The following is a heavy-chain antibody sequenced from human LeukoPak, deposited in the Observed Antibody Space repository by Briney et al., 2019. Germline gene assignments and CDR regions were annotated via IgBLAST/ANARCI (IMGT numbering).Heavy chain of an antibody. Sequence: PSETLSLTCTVSGGSISSYYWSWIRQPPGKGLEWIGYIYYSGSTNYNPSLKSRVTISADTSRNQFSLKLSSVTAADTAVYYCASYCTNTNCYFDSWGQGTLVTVSS. V-gene: IGHV4-59*08. CDR1: GGSISSYY. D-gene: IGHD2-8*01. J-gene: IGHJ4*02. CDR2: IYYSGST. CDR3: ASYCTNTNCYFDS.